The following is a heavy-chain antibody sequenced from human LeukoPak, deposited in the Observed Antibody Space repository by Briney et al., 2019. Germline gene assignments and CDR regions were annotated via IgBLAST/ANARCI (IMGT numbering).Heavy chain of an antibody. CDR3: ARAPPYYDYVWGSYRYTPFFDY. V-gene: IGHV4-59*01. Sequence: SETLSLTCTVSGGSISSYYWSWLRQPPGKGLEWIGYIYYSGSANYNPSLKSRVTISVDTSKNQFSLKLSSVTAADTAVYYCARAPPYYDYVWGSYRYTPFFDYWGQGTLVTVSS. D-gene: IGHD3-16*02. J-gene: IGHJ4*02. CDR2: IYYSGSA. CDR1: GGSISSYY.